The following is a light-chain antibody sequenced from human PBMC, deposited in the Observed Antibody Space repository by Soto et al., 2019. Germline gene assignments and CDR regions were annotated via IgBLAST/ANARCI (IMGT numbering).Light chain of an antibody. CDR2: SAA. CDR3: QQFNSYPFT. V-gene: IGKV1-9*01. J-gene: IGKJ4*01. CDR1: QGISND. Sequence: DIQLTQSPSFLSASVRDRVTITCRASQGISNDLAWYQQKPGTATKLLIYSAATLQSGVPSRFSGSGSGTEFTLTISSLQPEDFATYHCQQFNSYPFTFGGGTKVDIK.